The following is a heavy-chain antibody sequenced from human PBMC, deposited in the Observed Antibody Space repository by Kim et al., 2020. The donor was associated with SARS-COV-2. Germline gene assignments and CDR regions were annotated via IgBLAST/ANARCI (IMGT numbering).Heavy chain of an antibody. D-gene: IGHD2-2*01. Sequence: ASVKVSCKASGGTFSSYAISWVLQAPGQGLEWMGRIIPILGIANYAQKFQGRVTITADKSTSTAYMELSSLRSEDTAVYYCARGRGCSSTSCLYYYYMDVWGKGTTVTVSS. CDR1: GGTFSSYA. V-gene: IGHV1-69*04. CDR2: IIPILGIA. CDR3: ARGRGCSSTSCLYYYYMDV. J-gene: IGHJ6*03.